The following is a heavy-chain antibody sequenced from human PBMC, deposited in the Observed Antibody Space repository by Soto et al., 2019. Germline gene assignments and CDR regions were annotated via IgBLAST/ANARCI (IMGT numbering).Heavy chain of an antibody. V-gene: IGHV4-34*01. CDR3: ARVRDWFDP. CDR1: GGSFSGYY. Sequence: NPSETLSLTCAVYGGSFSGYYWNWIRQPPGKGLEWIGEIDHSGYTNYIPSLKSRVTISVDTSKNQFSLRLTSVTAADTAVYYCARVRDWFDPWGQGTLVTVSS. CDR2: IDHSGYT. J-gene: IGHJ5*02. D-gene: IGHD3-3*01.